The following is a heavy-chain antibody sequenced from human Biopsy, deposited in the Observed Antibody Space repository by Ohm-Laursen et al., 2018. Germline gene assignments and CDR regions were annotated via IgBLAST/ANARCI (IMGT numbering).Heavy chain of an antibody. CDR3: ARDRGYYSDRTVPGYFDL. D-gene: IGHD3-22*01. CDR1: GGSVRGYY. V-gene: IGHV4-59*02. J-gene: IGHJ2*01. Sequence: GTLSLTWSVSGGSVRGYYWSWIRQPPGKGLQWIGYVYYTGSTDYNPSLQSRVTISVDTSKNHFSLRLRSVTPADTAIYYCARDRGYYSDRTVPGYFDLWGRGTLVTVSS. CDR2: VYYTGST.